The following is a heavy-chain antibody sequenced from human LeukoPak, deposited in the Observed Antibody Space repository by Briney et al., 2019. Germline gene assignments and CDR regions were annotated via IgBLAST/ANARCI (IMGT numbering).Heavy chain of an antibody. V-gene: IGHV3-23*01. Sequence: GGSLRLSCAASGDIFSTFAMSWVRQAPGRGLEWVSGISTISSTFYADSVKGRFTISRDNSKNTLYLQMNSLRAEDTAVYYCAKSPALWLEETGIAFDIWGRGTMVTVSS. J-gene: IGHJ3*02. CDR2: ISTISST. CDR3: AKSPALWLEETGIAFDI. D-gene: IGHD3-10*01. CDR1: GDIFSTFA.